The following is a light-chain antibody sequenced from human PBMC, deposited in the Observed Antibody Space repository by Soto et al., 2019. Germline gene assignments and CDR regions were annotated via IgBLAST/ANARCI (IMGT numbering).Light chain of an antibody. CDR1: SSDVGAYNY. J-gene: IGLJ3*02. Sequence: QSALTQPPSASGSPGQSVTISCTGTSSDVGAYNYVSWYQQHAGKAPKLVIYEVTKRPSGVPDRFSGSKSANTASPTVSGLQAEDEADYYCSSFASSNTWVFGGGTKVTVL. V-gene: IGLV2-8*01. CDR3: SSFASSNTWV. CDR2: EVT.